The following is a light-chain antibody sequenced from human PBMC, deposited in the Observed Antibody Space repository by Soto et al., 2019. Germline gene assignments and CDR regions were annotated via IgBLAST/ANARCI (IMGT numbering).Light chain of an antibody. J-gene: IGLJ1*01. CDR2: EVS. V-gene: IGLV2-14*01. CDR1: SSDVGGYNY. CDR3: SSYTYSSTPYV. Sequence: QSALTQPASVSGSPGQWITISCTGTSSDVGGYNYVSWYQQHPGKAPKLMIYEVSYRPSGVSNRFSGSKSGNTASLTISGLQAEDEADYYCSSYTYSSTPYVFGTGTKVTVL.